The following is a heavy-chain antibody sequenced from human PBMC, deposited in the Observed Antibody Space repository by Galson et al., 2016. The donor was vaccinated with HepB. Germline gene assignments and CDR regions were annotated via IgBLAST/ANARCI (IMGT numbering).Heavy chain of an antibody. J-gene: IGHJ4*02. CDR3: ARDRYDFWSGYPHYFDY. CDR2: ISYSGIT. V-gene: IGHV4-59*01. CDR1: GGPISPYY. D-gene: IGHD3-3*01. Sequence: ETLSLTCTVSGGPISPYYWSWIRQPPGKGLEWIGYISYSGITNYNPSLKSRVTISVDTSKNQFSLKLSSVTAADTAVYYCARDRYDFWSGYPHYFDYWGQGTLVTVSS.